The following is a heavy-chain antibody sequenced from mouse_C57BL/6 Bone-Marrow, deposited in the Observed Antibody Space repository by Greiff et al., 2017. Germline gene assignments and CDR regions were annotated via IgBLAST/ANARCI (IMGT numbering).Heavy chain of an antibody. Sequence: EVQGVESGGGLVKPGGSLKLSCAASGFTFSSYAMPWVRQTPEKRLEWVATISDGGSYTYYPDNVKGRFTISRDNAKNNLYLQMSHLKSEDTAMYYCARDGYYSNEFAYWGQGTLVTVSA. J-gene: IGHJ3*01. V-gene: IGHV5-4*01. CDR3: ARDGYYSNEFAY. CDR2: ISDGGSYT. D-gene: IGHD2-5*01. CDR1: GFTFSSYA.